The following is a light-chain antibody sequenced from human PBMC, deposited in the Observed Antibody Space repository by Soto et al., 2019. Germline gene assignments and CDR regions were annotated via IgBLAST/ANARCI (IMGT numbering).Light chain of an antibody. J-gene: IGKJ4*01. V-gene: IGKV1-9*01. CDR2: AAF. CDR1: QATNYY. Sequence: DIQLTQSPSFLSASVGDRIIITCRASQATNYYFAWYPQKPGKAPNLLIYAAFTLQRGVPSRFSGSGSGAEFTLPISSLQPEDRATDYCQYRESYPLPFGGGTKVE. CDR3: QYRESYPLP.